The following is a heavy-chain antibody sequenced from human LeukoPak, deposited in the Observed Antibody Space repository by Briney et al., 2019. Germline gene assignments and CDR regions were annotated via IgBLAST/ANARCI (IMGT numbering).Heavy chain of an antibody. Sequence: ASVKVSCKASGYTFTGYYMHWVRQAPGQGLEWMGWINPNSGGTNYAQKFQGRVTMTRDTSISTAYMELSRLRSDDTAVYYCARQVPYYGSGRVAYYYYYYGMDVWGQGTTVTVSS. CDR3: ARQVPYYGSGRVAYYYYYYGMDV. CDR2: INPNSGGT. D-gene: IGHD3-10*01. CDR1: GYTFTGYY. J-gene: IGHJ6*02. V-gene: IGHV1-2*02.